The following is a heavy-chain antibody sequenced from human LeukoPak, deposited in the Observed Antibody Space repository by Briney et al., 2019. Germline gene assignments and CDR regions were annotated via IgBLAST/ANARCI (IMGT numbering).Heavy chain of an antibody. J-gene: IGHJ4*02. V-gene: IGHV3-23*01. CDR1: GFTFSTYA. Sequence: PGGSLRLSCAASGFTFSTYAMSWVRQAPGKGLEWVSAISGSGGSTNYADSVKGRVTVSRDNSKSTLYLQMNSLRAEDTAVYYCAKSSYYDSSGYYREYYFDYWGRGTLVTVSS. D-gene: IGHD3-22*01. CDR3: AKSSYYDSSGYYREYYFDY. CDR2: ISGSGGST.